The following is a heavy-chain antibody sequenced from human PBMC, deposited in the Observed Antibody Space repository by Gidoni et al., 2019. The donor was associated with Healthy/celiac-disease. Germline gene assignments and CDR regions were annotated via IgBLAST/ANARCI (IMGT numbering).Heavy chain of an antibody. CDR2: INHSGST. D-gene: IGHD6-19*01. J-gene: IGHJ4*02. CDR3: ARGSLNIAVAATPANEFDY. V-gene: IGHV4-34*01. CDR1: GGSFSGYY. Sequence: QVQLQQWDAGLLKPSETLSLTCAVYGGSFSGYYWRWIRQPPGKGLEWIGEINHSGSTNYNPSLKSRVTISVDTSKNQFSLKLSSVTAADTAVYYCARGSLNIAVAATPANEFDYWGQGTLVTVSS.